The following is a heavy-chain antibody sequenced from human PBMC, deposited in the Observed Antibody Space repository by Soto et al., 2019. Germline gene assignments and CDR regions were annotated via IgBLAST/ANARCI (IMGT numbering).Heavy chain of an antibody. Sequence: QVQLVQSGAEVKKPGSSVKVSCKASGGTFSSYAISWVRQAPGQGLEWMGGIIPIFGTANDTQKFQGRVTITADESTSTADMDVSSLRSEDTAVYYCASSQMTTVSSAFDYWGQGTLVTVSS. V-gene: IGHV1-69*01. CDR1: GGTFSSYA. J-gene: IGHJ4*02. D-gene: IGHD4-4*01. CDR3: ASSQMTTVSSAFDY. CDR2: IIPIFGTA.